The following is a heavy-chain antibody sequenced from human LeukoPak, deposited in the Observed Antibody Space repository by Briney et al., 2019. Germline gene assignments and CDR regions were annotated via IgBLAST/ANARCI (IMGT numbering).Heavy chain of an antibody. V-gene: IGHV4-38-2*02. D-gene: IGHD3-3*01. Sequence: PSETLSLTCTVSGYSISNGYYWGWIRQPPGKGLEWVGSIYHRGSTYYNPSLRSRVTISLDRSKMKFSLKLTSVTAADTAVYFCARGAEYYAIWRGYAGYSDYWGQGISVTVSS. J-gene: IGHJ4*02. CDR2: IYHRGST. CDR1: GYSISNGYY. CDR3: ARGAEYYAIWRGYAGYSDY.